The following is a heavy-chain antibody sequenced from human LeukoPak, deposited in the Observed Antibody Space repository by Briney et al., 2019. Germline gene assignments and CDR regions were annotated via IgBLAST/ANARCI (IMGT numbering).Heavy chain of an antibody. D-gene: IGHD5-24*01. V-gene: IGHV1-2*02. CDR2: INPNSGGT. CDR1: GYTFTGYY. CDR3: ARDLEMATILGAFDI. J-gene: IGHJ3*02. Sequence: ASVKVSCKASGYTFTGYYMHWVRQAPGQGLEWRGWINPNSGGTNYAQKFQGRVTMTRDTSISTAYMELSRLRSDDTAVYYCARDLEMATILGAFDIWGQGTMVTVSS.